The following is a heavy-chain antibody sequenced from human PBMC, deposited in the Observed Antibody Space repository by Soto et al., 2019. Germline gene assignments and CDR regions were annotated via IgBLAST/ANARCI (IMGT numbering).Heavy chain of an antibody. CDR1: GFTFSDYY. J-gene: IGHJ4*02. Sequence: GGSLRLSCAASGFTFSDYYMSWIRQAPGKGLEWVSYISSSGSTIYYADSVKGRFTISRDNAKNSLYLQMNSLRAEDTAVYYCAMGIYDYIWGSYRPVNYWGQGTLVTVS. V-gene: IGHV3-11*01. CDR2: ISSSGSTI. CDR3: AMGIYDYIWGSYRPVNY. D-gene: IGHD3-16*02.